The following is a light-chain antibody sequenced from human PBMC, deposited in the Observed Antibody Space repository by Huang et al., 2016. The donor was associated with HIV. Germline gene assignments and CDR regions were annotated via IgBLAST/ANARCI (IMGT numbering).Light chain of an antibody. CDR2: GVS. Sequence: EILMTQSPATLSVSPGERVTLSCRASHNVNSNLAWYQQKRGQPPRLVIYGVSSRANGIPDRFSGSGSGTEFTLTISRLQSEDFAVYYGQQYNSWPPWAFGQGTTVEIK. J-gene: IGKJ1*01. CDR3: QQYNSWPPWA. V-gene: IGKV3-15*01. CDR1: HNVNSN.